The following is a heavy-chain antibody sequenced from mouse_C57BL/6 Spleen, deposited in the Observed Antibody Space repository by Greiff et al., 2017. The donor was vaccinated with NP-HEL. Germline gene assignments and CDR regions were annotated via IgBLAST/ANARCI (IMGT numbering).Heavy chain of an antibody. Sequence: EVKLVESGPGLVKPSQSLSLTCSVTGYSITSGYYWNWIRQFPGNKLEWMGYISYDGSNNYNPSLKNRISITRDTSKNQFFLKLNSVTTEDTATYYCARDLTLAWFAYWGQGTLVTVSA. J-gene: IGHJ3*01. D-gene: IGHD4-1*01. CDR1: GYSITSGYY. CDR3: ARDLTLAWFAY. V-gene: IGHV3-6*01. CDR2: ISYDGSN.